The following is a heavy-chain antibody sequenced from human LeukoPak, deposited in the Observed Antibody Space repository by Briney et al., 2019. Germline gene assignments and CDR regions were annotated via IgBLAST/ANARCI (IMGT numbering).Heavy chain of an antibody. CDR3: ARAIIRGVSYFDY. J-gene: IGHJ4*02. CDR2: INPNSGGT. Sequence: ASVKVSCKASGYTFTSYYMHWVRQAPGQGLEWMGWINPNSGGTNYAQKFQGRVTMARDTSISTAYMELSRLRSDDTAVYYCARAIIRGVSYFDYWGQGTLVTVSA. V-gene: IGHV1-2*02. CDR1: GYTFTSYY. D-gene: IGHD3-10*01.